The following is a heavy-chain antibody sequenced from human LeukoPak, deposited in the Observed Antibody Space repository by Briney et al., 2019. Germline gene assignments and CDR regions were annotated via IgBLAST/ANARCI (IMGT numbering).Heavy chain of an antibody. CDR1: GFTFDDYA. D-gene: IGHD6-6*01. V-gene: IGHV3-9*01. CDR2: FTWNSGSI. CDR3: AKDGQIAARPVFDY. Sequence: SLRFSCAAPGFTFDDYAMHWFRQAPGKGLEWFSGFTWNSGSIGYADSVKGRFTTSRDNAKNSLYLQMNSLRAEDTALYYCAKDGQIAARPVFDYWGQGTLVTVSS. J-gene: IGHJ4*02.